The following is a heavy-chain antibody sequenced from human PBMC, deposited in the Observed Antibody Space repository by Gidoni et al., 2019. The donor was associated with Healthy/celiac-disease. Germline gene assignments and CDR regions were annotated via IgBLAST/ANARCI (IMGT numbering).Heavy chain of an antibody. CDR1: GFTFSSYA. CDR3: ASPEAYYYYGMDV. CDR2: ISYDGSNK. Sequence: QVQLVESGGGVVQPGRSLRLSCAASGFTFSSYAMHWVRQAPGKGLEWVAVISYDGSNKYYADSVKGRFTISRDNSKNTLYLQMNSLRAEDTAVYYCASPEAYYYYGMDVWGQGTTVTVSS. J-gene: IGHJ6*02. V-gene: IGHV3-30-3*01.